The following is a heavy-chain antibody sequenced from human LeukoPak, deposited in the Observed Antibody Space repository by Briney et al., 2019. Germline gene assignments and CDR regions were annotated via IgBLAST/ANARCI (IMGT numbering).Heavy chain of an antibody. CDR3: ARDRGYSYGHTDY. D-gene: IGHD5-18*01. J-gene: IGHJ4*02. CDR2: FYYTGTT. Sequence: PGGSLRLSCAASGFTFSSYAMSWIRQPPGKRLEWIGCFYYTGTTHYNPSLKSRVTISVDTSKNQFSLKLSSVTAADTAVYYCARDRGYSYGHTDYWGQGTLVTVSS. V-gene: IGHV4-59*08. CDR1: GFTFSSYA.